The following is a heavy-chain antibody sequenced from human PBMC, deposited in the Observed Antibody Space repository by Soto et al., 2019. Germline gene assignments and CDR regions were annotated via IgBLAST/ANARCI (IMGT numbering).Heavy chain of an antibody. Sequence: AVSLRLSSAASGFTFSSYAMSGNRQAPGGVLGWVSAISGIGGSTYYADSGKGRFTISRDNSKNTLYLQMNSLRAEDTAVYYCEKENDILTGYRTYFDYWGQGT. CDR1: GFTFSSYA. CDR2: ISGIGGST. J-gene: IGHJ4*02. D-gene: IGHD3-9*01. CDR3: EKENDILTGYRTYFDY. V-gene: IGHV3-23*01.